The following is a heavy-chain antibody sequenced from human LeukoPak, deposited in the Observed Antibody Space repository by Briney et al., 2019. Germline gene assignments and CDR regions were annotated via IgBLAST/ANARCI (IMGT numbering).Heavy chain of an antibody. CDR3: ARVFGERSFYYMDV. J-gene: IGHJ6*03. CDR1: GGSISTYY. Sequence: SETLPLTCTVSGGSISTYYWSWIRQPPGKGREWGGYIYYSGSTKYNPSLKSRVTISVDTSKNQFSLKLSSVTAADTAVYYCARVFGERSFYYMDVWGKGTTVTISS. V-gene: IGHV4-59*01. CDR2: IYYSGST. D-gene: IGHD3-10*01.